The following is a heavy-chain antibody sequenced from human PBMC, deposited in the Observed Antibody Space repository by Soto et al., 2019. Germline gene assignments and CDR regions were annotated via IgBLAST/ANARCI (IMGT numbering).Heavy chain of an antibody. D-gene: IGHD6-19*01. CDR2: ISWKSSSI. J-gene: IGHJ6*02. Sequence: EMQLVEPGGGLVQPGRSLRLSCAASGFTFDDYAMHWVRQVPGKGLEWVSGISWKSSSIGYADSVKGRFTISRDNAKNALYLHMKSLRAEDTALYYCAKDIVVGDGWYTFYYYYGMDVWGQVTTVTVSS. CDR1: GFTFDDYA. CDR3: AKDIVVGDGWYTFYYYYGMDV. V-gene: IGHV3-9*01.